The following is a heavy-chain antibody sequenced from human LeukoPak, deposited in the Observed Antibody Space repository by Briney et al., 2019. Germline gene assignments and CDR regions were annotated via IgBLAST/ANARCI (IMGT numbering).Heavy chain of an antibody. V-gene: IGHV1-18*01. CDR1: GYTFTSYG. CDR2: ISAYNGNT. CDR3: ARDPDYGGKGVLGY. J-gene: IGHJ4*02. Sequence: GASVKVSCKASGYTFTSYGISWVRQAPGQGLEWMGWISAYNGNTNYAQKLQGRVTMTTDTSTSTAYMELRSLRSDDTAVYYCARDPDYGGKGVLGYWGQGTLVTVSS. D-gene: IGHD4-23*01.